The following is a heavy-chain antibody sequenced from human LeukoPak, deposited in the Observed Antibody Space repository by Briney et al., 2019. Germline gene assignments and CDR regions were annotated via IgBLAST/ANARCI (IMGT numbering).Heavy chain of an antibody. CDR2: ISAYNGNT. CDR1: GYTFTSYG. V-gene: IGHV1-18*01. D-gene: IGHD2-2*01. Sequence: ASVKVPCKASGYTFTSYGISWVRQAPGQGLEWMGWISAYNGNTNYAQKLQGRVTMTTDTSTSTAYMELRSLRSDDTAVYYCARGAASSTRRDPFDYWGQGTLVTVSS. J-gene: IGHJ4*02. CDR3: ARGAASSTRRDPFDY.